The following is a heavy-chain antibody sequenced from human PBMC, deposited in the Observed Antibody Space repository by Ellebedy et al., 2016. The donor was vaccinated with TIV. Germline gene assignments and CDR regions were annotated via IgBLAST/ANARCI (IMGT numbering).Heavy chain of an antibody. CDR3: ARGGLAAAGTVWFDP. CDR2: IYYSGST. V-gene: IGHV4-59*01. CDR1: GDSISNYY. J-gene: IGHJ5*02. D-gene: IGHD6-13*01. Sequence: SETLSLTCAVSGDSISNYYWSRIRQSPGKGLEWIGYIYYSGSTNYNPSLKSRVTISVDTSKNQFSLKLSSVTAADTAVYYCARGGLAAAGTVWFDPWGQGTLVTVSS.